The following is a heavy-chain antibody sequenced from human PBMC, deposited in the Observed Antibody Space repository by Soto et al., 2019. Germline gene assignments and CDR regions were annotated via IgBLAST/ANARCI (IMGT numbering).Heavy chain of an antibody. CDR3: ARDCSGGSCYWAFDY. V-gene: IGHV3-30-3*01. CDR2: ISYDGSNK. Sequence: QVQLVESGGGVVQPGRSLRLSCAASGFTFSSYAMHWVRQAPGKGLEWVAVISYDGSNKYYADSVKGRFTISRDNSKNTLDLQMNSLRAEDTAVYYCARDCSGGSCYWAFDYWGQGTLVTVSS. D-gene: IGHD2-15*01. CDR1: GFTFSSYA. J-gene: IGHJ4*02.